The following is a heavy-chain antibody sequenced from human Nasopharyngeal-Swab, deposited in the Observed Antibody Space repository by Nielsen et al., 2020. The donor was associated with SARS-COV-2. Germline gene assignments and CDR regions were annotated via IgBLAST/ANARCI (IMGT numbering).Heavy chain of an antibody. V-gene: IGHV3-33*01. CDR2: IWYDGSNK. CDR1: GFTFSSYG. Sequence: GESLKISCAASGFTFSSYGMHWVRQAPGKGLEWVAVIWYDGSNKYYADSVKGRFTISRDNSKTTLYLQMNSLRVEDTAVYYCARDTILTPDYWGQGTLVTVSS. CDR3: ARDTILTPDY. J-gene: IGHJ4*02. D-gene: IGHD3-9*01.